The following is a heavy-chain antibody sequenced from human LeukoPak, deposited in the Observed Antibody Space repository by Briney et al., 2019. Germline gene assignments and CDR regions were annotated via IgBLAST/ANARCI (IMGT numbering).Heavy chain of an antibody. J-gene: IGHJ4*02. V-gene: IGHV1-46*01. CDR2: INPSGGST. CDR3: ARLMATQYYFDY. CDR1: GYTFTYYY. D-gene: IGHD5-24*01. Sequence: GASVKVSCKTSGYTFTYYYMHWVRQAPGQGLEWMGIINPSGGSTTYAQTFEGRVTMTRDTSTSTVYLELSNLRSEDTAVYYCARLMATQYYFDYWGQGTLVTVSS.